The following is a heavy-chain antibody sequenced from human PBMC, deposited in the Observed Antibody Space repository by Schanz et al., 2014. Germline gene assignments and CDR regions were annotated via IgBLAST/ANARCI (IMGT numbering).Heavy chain of an antibody. CDR2: ISVYHGHT. Sequence: QVQLVKSGGEVKKPGASATVSCKASGYTFNNHGISWVRQAPGQGLEWMGWISVYHGHTIYAEKVHGRVTMTTDTSTSTACIDLRSLISDDTAVYYCVRDAGCAFGDYHGMAVWGQGTSVTVSS. CDR1: GYTFNNHG. J-gene: IGHJ6*02. CDR3: VRDAGCAFGDYHGMAV. V-gene: IGHV1-18*01. D-gene: IGHD3-10*01.